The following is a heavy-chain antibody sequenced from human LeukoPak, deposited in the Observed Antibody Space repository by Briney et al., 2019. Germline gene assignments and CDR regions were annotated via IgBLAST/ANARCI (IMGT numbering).Heavy chain of an antibody. Sequence: GGSLRLSCAASGFTFSSYSMNWVRQAPGKGLEWVSSISSSSSYIYYADSVKGRFTISRDNAKNSLYLQMNSLRAEDTAVYYCARDHGELLAFDIWGQGTMVTVSS. V-gene: IGHV3-21*01. J-gene: IGHJ3*02. CDR3: ARDHGELLAFDI. CDR2: ISSSSSYI. CDR1: GFTFSSYS. D-gene: IGHD1-26*01.